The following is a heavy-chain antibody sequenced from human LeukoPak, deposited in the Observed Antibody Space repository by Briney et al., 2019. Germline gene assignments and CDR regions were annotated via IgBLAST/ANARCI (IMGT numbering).Heavy chain of an antibody. D-gene: IGHD3-3*01. CDR3: ARGGSGYDFWSGYSNWFDP. Sequence: ASVTVSCKASGYTFTSYDINWVRQATGQGREWMGWMNPNSGNTGYAQKFQGSVTITRNTSISTAYMELSSLRSEDTAVYYCARGGSGYDFWSGYSNWFDPWGQGTLVTVSS. CDR2: MNPNSGNT. CDR1: GYTFTSYD. J-gene: IGHJ5*02. V-gene: IGHV1-8*03.